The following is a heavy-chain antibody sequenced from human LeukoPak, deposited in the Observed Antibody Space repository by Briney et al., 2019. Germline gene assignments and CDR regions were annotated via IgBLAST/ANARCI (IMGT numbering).Heavy chain of an antibody. Sequence: GGSLRLSCAASGFTFSSYGMHWVRQAPGKGLEWVAFIRYDGSNRYYADSVKGRFTISRDNSKNTLYLQMNSLRAEDTAVYYCARDHAEQIRYSSSWSYFDYWGQGTLVTVSS. CDR3: ARDHAEQIRYSSSWSYFDY. V-gene: IGHV3-30*02. CDR1: GFTFSSYG. J-gene: IGHJ4*02. D-gene: IGHD6-13*01. CDR2: IRYDGSNR.